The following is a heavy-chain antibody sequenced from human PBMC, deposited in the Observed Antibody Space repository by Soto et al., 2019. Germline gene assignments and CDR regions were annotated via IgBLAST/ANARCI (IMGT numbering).Heavy chain of an antibody. V-gene: IGHV3-23*01. CDR1: GFTFDDYS. Sequence: EVQLLEFGGGLVQPGGSLRLSCAASGFTFDDYSMTWVRQAPGKGLEWVSSISGGGGITSYADSVKGRFTISRDKSKNTLYLQTNSLGPEDTAVYYCAKESGDWNDYYYYYMDVWGKGTTVTVSS. CDR3: AKESGDWNDYYYYYMDV. D-gene: IGHD1-1*01. CDR2: ISGGGGIT. J-gene: IGHJ6*03.